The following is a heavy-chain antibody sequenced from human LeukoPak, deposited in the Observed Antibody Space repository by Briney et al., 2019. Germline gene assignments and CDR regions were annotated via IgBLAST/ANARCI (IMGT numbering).Heavy chain of an antibody. D-gene: IGHD7-27*01. Sequence: ASVKVSCKASGYTFTVNHMYWVRQAPGQGLDWMGWINPNSGDTTSAQKFQGRITMTRDTSISTAYMELTRLTSDDTAVYYCARELGINAFDIWGQGTMVTVSS. V-gene: IGHV1-2*02. CDR1: GYTFTVNH. CDR3: ARELGINAFDI. J-gene: IGHJ3*02. CDR2: INPNSGDT.